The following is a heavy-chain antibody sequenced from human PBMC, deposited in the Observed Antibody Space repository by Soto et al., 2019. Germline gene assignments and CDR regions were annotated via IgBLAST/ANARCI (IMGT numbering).Heavy chain of an antibody. J-gene: IGHJ5*02. D-gene: IGHD6-13*01. Sequence: SETLSLTCTVSGGSISGSSYYWGWIRQPPGKGLEWFGSIYYSGSTYYNPSLKSRVTISVDTSKNQFSLKLSSVTAADTAVYYCARDKTRGIAAPRSPHWFDPWGQGTLVTVS. CDR3: ARDKTRGIAAPRSPHWFDP. V-gene: IGHV4-39*02. CDR2: IYYSGST. CDR1: GGSISGSSYY.